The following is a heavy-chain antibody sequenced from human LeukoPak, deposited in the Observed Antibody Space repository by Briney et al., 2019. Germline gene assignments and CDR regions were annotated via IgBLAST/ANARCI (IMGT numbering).Heavy chain of an antibody. J-gene: IGHJ6*02. CDR1: GFTFSSYA. CDR2: ISGSGGST. V-gene: IGHV3-23*01. CDR3: AREWRRYNWNLMDYYYGMDV. D-gene: IGHD1-7*01. Sequence: PGGSLRLSCAASGFTFSSYAMSWVRQAPGKGLEWVSAISGSGGSTYYADSVKGRFTISRDNSKNTLYLQMNSLRAEDTAVYYCAREWRRYNWNLMDYYYGMDVWGQGTTVTVSS.